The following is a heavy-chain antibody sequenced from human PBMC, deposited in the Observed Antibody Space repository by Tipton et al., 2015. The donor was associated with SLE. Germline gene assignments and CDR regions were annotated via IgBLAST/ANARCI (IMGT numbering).Heavy chain of an antibody. J-gene: IGHJ4*02. Sequence: TLSLTCVVYGGSFSGQWWTWIRQPPGKGLEWIGEINHTGSTNYNPSLKSRVIISVDTSNRQFSLKLNSVTAADTAIYYCARGRGLLDYWGQGTLVTVSS. CDR1: GGSFSGQW. V-gene: IGHV4-34*01. CDR3: ARGRGLLDY. CDR2: INHTGST. D-gene: IGHD2-15*01.